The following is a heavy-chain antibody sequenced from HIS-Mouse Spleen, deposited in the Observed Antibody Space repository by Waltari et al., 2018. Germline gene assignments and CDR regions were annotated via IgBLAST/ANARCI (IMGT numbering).Heavy chain of an antibody. CDR1: GGSISSSRYY. V-gene: IGHV4-39*07. D-gene: IGHD6-13*01. CDR2: IYYSGGT. J-gene: IGHJ4*02. CDR3: ARESPAAAGLGRYFDY. Sequence: QLQLQESGPGLVKPSETLSLTCTVSGGSISSSRYYWGWIRQPPGEGLEWNGSIYYSGGTYYNPSLKSRVTKSVDTSKNQFSLKLSSVTAADTAVYYCARESPAAAGLGRYFDYWGQGTLVTVSS.